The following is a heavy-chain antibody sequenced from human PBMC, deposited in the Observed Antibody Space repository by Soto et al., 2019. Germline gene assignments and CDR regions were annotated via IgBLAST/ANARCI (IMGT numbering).Heavy chain of an antibody. CDR2: MNPNSGNT. CDR1: GYTFTSYD. D-gene: IGHD6-6*01. Sequence: ASVKVSCKASGYTFTSYDINWVRQGTGQGLEWMGWMNPNSGNTGYAQKFQGRVTMTRNTSISTAYMELSSLRSEDTAVYYCARGLGSSSAYDAFDIWGQGTMVTVSS. J-gene: IGHJ3*02. CDR3: ARGLGSSSAYDAFDI. V-gene: IGHV1-8*02.